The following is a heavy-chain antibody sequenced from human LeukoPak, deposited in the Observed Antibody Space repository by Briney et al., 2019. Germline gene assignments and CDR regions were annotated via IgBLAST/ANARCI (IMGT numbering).Heavy chain of an antibody. V-gene: IGHV3-7*01. CDR3: ARDSYDFWSGQFDP. D-gene: IGHD3-3*01. CDR2: IKQDGSEK. J-gene: IGHJ5*02. Sequence: GGSLRLSCAASGFTFSSYWMSWVRQAPGKGLEWVANIKQDGSEKYYVDSVKGRFTISRDNAKNSLYLQMNSLRAEDTAVYYCARDSYDFWSGQFDPWGQGTLVTVSS. CDR1: GFTFSSYW.